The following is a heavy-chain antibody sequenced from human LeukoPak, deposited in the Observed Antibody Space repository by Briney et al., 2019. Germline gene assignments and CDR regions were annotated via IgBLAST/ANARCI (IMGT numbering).Heavy chain of an antibody. CDR2: ISAYNGNT. CDR1: GYTFTSYG. CDR3: ARETTTFVVVPAARPGATGMDV. D-gene: IGHD2-2*01. J-gene: IGHJ6*02. V-gene: IGHV1-18*01. Sequence: GASVKVSCKASGYTFTSYGISWVRQAPGQGLEWMGWISAYNGNTNYAQKLQGRVTMTTDTSTSTAYMELRSLRSDDTAVYYCARETTTFVVVPAARPGATGMDVWGQGTTVTVSS.